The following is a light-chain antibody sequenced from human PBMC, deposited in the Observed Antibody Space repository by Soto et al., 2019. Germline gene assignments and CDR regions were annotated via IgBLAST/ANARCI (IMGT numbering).Light chain of an antibody. V-gene: IGKV1-39*01. CDR2: AAS. CDR3: QQRHSYPIT. CDR1: QTISSW. Sequence: ILLTQSPASLSASVGDRVTITGRASQTISSWLARYQQEQGKAPKVLSYAASSLQSGVPSRFSGSGSGTDFTLTISSLQPEDFATYYCQQRHSYPITFGQGTRLEI. J-gene: IGKJ5*01.